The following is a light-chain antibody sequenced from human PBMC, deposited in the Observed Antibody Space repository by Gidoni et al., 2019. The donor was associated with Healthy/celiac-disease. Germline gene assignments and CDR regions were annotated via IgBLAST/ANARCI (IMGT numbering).Light chain of an antibody. CDR1: QIISSY. J-gene: IGKJ2*01. V-gene: IGKV1-39*01. Sequence: DIQMTQSPSSLSASLGDRVTITCRASQIISSYLNWYQQKPGKAPKLLIYAASSLQSGVPSRFSGSGSGTDFTLNISSLQPEDFATYYCQQSYSTPYTFGQGTKLEIK. CDR2: AAS. CDR3: QQSYSTPYT.